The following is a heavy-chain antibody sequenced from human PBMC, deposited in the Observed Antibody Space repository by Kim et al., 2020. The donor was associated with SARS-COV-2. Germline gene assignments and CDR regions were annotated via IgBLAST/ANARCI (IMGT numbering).Heavy chain of an antibody. D-gene: IGHD2-15*01. CDR1: GGSISSSSYY. CDR2: IYYSGST. V-gene: IGHV4-39*01. J-gene: IGHJ4*02. CDR3: GGGYCSGGSCPIDY. Sequence: SETLSLTYTVSGGSISSSSYYWGWIRQPPGKGLEWIGSIYYSGSTYYNPSLKSRVTISVDTSKNQFSLKLSSVTAADTAVYYCGGGYCSGGSCPIDYWGQGTLVTVSS.